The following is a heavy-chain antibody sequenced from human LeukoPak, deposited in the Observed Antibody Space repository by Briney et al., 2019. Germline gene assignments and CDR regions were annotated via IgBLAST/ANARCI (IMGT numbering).Heavy chain of an antibody. CDR1: GYSFTSYW. CDR2: IYPGDSDT. V-gene: IGHV5-51*01. J-gene: IGHJ4*02. CDR3: ARHNLAGTAVVLAAIGN. Sequence: GESLKISCKGSGYSFTSYWIGWVRQMPGKGLEWMGIIYPGDSDTRYSPSFQGQVTISADKSISTAYLQWSSLKASDTAMYYCARHNLAGTAVVLAAIGNWGQGTLVTVSS. D-gene: IGHD2-2*02.